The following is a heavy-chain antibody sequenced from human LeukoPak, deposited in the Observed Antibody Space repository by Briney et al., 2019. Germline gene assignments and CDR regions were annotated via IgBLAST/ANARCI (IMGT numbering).Heavy chain of an antibody. J-gene: IGHJ3*02. Sequence: SETLSLTCSVSGDSISVSGNYWSWLRQPPGQGLEWIGYISYSGSTNYNPSLKSRVTLSLDTSKNQFSLKVNSVTAADTAVYYCARGFVYDSRGLEAFDIWGQGTMVTVSS. CDR3: ARGFVYDSRGLEAFDI. CDR1: GDSISVSGNY. V-gene: IGHV4-61*08. D-gene: IGHD3-22*01. CDR2: ISYSGST.